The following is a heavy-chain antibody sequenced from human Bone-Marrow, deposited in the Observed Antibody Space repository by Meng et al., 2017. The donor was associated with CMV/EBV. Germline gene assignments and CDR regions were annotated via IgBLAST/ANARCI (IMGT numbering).Heavy chain of an antibody. J-gene: IGHJ4*02. CDR1: GYTFTGYY. V-gene: IGHV1-2*02. Sequence: ASVKVSRKASGYTFTGYYIHWVRQAPGQGLEWMGWINSNSGGTNYAQKFQGRVTMTRDTSISTAYMEVSRLRFDDTAVYYCARGQQKRDILTGPCDYWGQGSLVTVSS. D-gene: IGHD3-9*01. CDR3: ARGQQKRDILTGPCDY. CDR2: INSNSGGT.